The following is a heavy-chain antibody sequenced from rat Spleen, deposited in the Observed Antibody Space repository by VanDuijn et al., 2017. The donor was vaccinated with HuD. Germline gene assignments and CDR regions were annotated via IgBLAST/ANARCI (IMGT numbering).Heavy chain of an antibody. CDR3: TRSLYSSPLFDY. V-gene: IGHV2-1*01. J-gene: IGHJ2*01. CDR1: GFSLTSNG. CDR2: IWTGGST. Sequence: QVHLKESGPGLVQSSQTLSLTCTVSGFSLTSNGVSWVRQPPGEGLEWMGIIWTGGSTAYNSLLKSRLSISRDTSKSQVFLKMGSLQSDDTAIYYCTRSLYSSPLFDYWGQGVMVTVSS. D-gene: IGHD1-2*01.